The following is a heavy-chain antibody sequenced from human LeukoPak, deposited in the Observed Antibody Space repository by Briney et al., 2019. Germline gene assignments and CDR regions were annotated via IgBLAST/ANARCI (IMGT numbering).Heavy chain of an antibody. Sequence: GGSLRLSCAASGFTFSSYAMSWVRQAPGKGLEWVSAISGSGGSTYYADSVKGRFTISRDNSKNTLYLQMNSLRAEDTAVYYCAKDRGGSGWYSVEAHHDAFDIWGQGTMVTVSS. CDR2: ISGSGGST. V-gene: IGHV3-23*01. D-gene: IGHD6-19*01. CDR1: GFTFSSYA. J-gene: IGHJ3*02. CDR3: AKDRGGSGWYSVEAHHDAFDI.